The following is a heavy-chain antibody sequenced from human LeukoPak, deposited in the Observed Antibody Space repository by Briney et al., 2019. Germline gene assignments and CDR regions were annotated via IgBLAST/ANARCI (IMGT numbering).Heavy chain of an antibody. J-gene: IGHJ4*02. CDR2: INPNSGGT. V-gene: IGHV1-2*02. CDR3: ARGTYSYGPFDY. D-gene: IGHD5-18*01. CDR1: GYTFTGYY. Sequence: ASVKVSCKASGYTFTGYYMHWVRQAPGRGLEWMGWINPNSGGTNYAQKFQGRVTMTRDTSISTAYMELSRLRSDDTAVYYCARGTYSYGPFDYWGQGTLVTVSS.